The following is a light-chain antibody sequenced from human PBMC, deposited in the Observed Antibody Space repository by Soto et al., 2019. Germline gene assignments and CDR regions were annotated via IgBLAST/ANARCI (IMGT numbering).Light chain of an antibody. CDR1: QSVSSAF. V-gene: IGKV3-20*01. Sequence: IALTQSPGTLSLSPGERATLSCRASQSVSSAFFAWYQKKPGQPLRLLIYATASRATGIPDRFSGSGSATDFTLTISRLEPEDFAVYYCQQYGDSPPTFGRGTKVEIK. CDR3: QQYGDSPPT. CDR2: ATA. J-gene: IGKJ2*01.